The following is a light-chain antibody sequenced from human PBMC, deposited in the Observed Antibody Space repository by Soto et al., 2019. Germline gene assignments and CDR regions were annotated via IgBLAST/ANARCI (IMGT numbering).Light chain of an antibody. CDR3: MQGTHWPPT. CDR1: QSLVSSDGNTY. J-gene: IGKJ1*01. Sequence: DVVMTQSPLSLPVTLGQPASISCRSSQSLVSSDGNTYLNWFHQRPGQSPRRLIYKVSNRDSGVPDRFSGSGSGTDFTLKIIRVEAEDVGVYYCMQGTHWPPTFGQGTKVEI. CDR2: KVS. V-gene: IGKV2-30*01.